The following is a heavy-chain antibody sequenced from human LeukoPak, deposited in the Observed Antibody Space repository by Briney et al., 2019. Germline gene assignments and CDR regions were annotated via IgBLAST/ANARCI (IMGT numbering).Heavy chain of an antibody. D-gene: IGHD2-21*01. CDR2: INWNGGST. CDR3: ARFAYCGGDCYYFDH. V-gene: IGHV3-20*04. J-gene: IGHJ4*01. Sequence: PGGSLRLSCAASGFTFDGYGMSWVRQAPGKGLEWVSGINWNGGSTGYADSVKGRFTISRDNAKNSLYLQMNSLRANDTAVYYCARFAYCGGDCYYFDHWGHGTLVTVSS. CDR1: GFTFDGYG.